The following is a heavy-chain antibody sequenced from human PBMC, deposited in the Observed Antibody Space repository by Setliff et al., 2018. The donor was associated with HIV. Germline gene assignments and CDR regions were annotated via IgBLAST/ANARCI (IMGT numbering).Heavy chain of an antibody. D-gene: IGHD2-21*02. CDR2: ILPMFGTT. Sequence: GASVKVSCKASGVTFSKSIINWVRQAPGQGPEWMGRILPMFGTTNYAQKFQGRVKITADTSTSIVNMELRSLRSDDTAVYYCVRGEGMGPVVVTAMFDQWGQGTLVTVSS. CDR1: GVTFSKSI. CDR3: VRGEGMGPVVVTAMFDQ. V-gene: IGHV1-69*08. J-gene: IGHJ4*02.